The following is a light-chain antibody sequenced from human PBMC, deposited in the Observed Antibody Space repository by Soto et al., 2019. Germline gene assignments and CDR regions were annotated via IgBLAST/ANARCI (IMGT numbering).Light chain of an antibody. Sequence: QSALTQPASVSGSPGQSITISCTGTSSDVGGYNYVSWYQQHPGKAPKLIIYELINRPSGVSNRFSGSKSGNTASLTISGLHAEDEADYYCNSYTSKSTGVFGTGTKLTVL. CDR1: SSDVGGYNY. CDR3: NSYTSKSTGV. V-gene: IGLV2-14*01. CDR2: ELI. J-gene: IGLJ1*01.